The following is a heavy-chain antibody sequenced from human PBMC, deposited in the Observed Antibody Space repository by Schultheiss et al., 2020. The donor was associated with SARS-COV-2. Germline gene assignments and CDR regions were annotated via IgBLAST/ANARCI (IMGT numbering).Heavy chain of an antibody. CDR1: GFTFSRSV. CDR2: ISDSDDNT. V-gene: IGHV3-23*01. D-gene: IGHD3-16*01. J-gene: IGHJ1*01. Sequence: GESLKISCAASGFTFSRSVMSWVRQAPGKGLEWVSAISDSDDNTYYADSAKGRFTISRDNSKNTLYLQMNSLRAEDTAVYYCARDGGGFQHWGQGTLVTVSS. CDR3: ARDGGGFQH.